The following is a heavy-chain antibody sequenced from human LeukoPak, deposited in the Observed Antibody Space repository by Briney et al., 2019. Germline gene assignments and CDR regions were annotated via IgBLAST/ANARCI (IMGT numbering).Heavy chain of an antibody. J-gene: IGHJ5*02. D-gene: IGHD3-3*01. V-gene: IGHV3-33*01. Sequence: PGGSLRLSCAASGFTFSSYGMPWVRQAPGKGLEWVAVIWYDGSNKYYADSVKGRFTISRDNSKNTLYLQMNSLRAEDTAVYYCAREGLYDFWSGYFRWFDPWGQGTLVTVPS. CDR2: IWYDGSNK. CDR1: GFTFSSYG. CDR3: AREGLYDFWSGYFRWFDP.